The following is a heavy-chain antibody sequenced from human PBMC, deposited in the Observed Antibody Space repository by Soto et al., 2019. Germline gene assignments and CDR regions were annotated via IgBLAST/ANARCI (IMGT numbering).Heavy chain of an antibody. CDR1: GLTSSTYA. D-gene: IGHD1-26*01. Sequence: PGGSLRLSCAASGLTSSTYAMSWVRQAPGKGLEWVSAISGSGGSTYYADSVKGRSTISRDNSKNTLYLQMNSLRAEDTAVYYCAKVYSGSPPLYYFDYWGQGTLVTSPQ. J-gene: IGHJ4*02. V-gene: IGHV3-23*01. CDR2: ISGSGGST. CDR3: AKVYSGSPPLYYFDY.